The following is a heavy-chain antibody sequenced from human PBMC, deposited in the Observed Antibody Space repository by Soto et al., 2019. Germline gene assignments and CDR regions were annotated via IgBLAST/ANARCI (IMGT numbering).Heavy chain of an antibody. D-gene: IGHD2-21*02. V-gene: IGHV3-33*01. J-gene: IGHJ3*02. CDR3: ARDRGPKGPMTDRPGAFDI. Sequence: QVQLVESGGGVVQPGRSLRLSCAASGFTFSSYGMHWVRQAPGKGLEWVAVIWYDGSNKYYADSVKGRFTISRDNSKNTLYLQMNSLRAEDTAVYYCARDRGPKGPMTDRPGAFDIWGQGTMVTVSS. CDR2: IWYDGSNK. CDR1: GFTFSSYG.